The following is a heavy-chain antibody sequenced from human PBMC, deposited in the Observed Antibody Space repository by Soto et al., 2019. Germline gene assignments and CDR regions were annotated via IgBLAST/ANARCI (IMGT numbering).Heavy chain of an antibody. J-gene: IGHJ2*01. CDR3: ARDGRGRGRAGAGRCWYFDL. CDR2: IYYSGST. V-gene: IGHV4-31*03. CDR1: GASISSGGYY. Sequence: QVQLQESGPGLVKPSQTLSLTCTVSGASISSGGYYWNWIRQHPGKGLEWIGYIYYSGSTYYNPYLKSRVTISVDTYKNEYSLKLSSVTAADTAVYYCARDGRGRGRAGAGRCWYFDLWGRGTLVTVTS. D-gene: IGHD6-19*01.